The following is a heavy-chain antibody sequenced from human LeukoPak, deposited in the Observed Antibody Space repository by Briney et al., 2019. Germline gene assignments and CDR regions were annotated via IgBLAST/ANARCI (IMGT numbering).Heavy chain of an antibody. CDR2: INPNSGGT. J-gene: IGHJ4*02. D-gene: IGHD3-16*02. CDR1: GYTFTGYY. CDR3: ARDLGGVIVPLFDFDY. V-gene: IGHV1-2*02. Sequence: GASVKVSCKVSGYTFTGYYMHWVRQAPGQGLEWMGWINPNSGGTNYAQKFQGRVTMTRDTSISTAYMELSRLRSDDTAVYYCARDLGGVIVPLFDFDYWGQGTLVTVSS.